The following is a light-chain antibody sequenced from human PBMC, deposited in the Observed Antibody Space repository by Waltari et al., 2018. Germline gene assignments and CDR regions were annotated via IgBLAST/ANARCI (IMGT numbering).Light chain of an antibody. CDR2: EVT. CDR3: SSYTSSGTL. Sequence: QSITISCTGTSSDVGGYNYVSWYQQHPGKAPKLMIYEVTDRPSGISNRFSGSKSGNTASLTISGLQAEDEADYYCSSYTSSGTLFGTGTKVTVL. J-gene: IGLJ1*01. V-gene: IGLV2-14*01. CDR1: SSDVGGYNY.